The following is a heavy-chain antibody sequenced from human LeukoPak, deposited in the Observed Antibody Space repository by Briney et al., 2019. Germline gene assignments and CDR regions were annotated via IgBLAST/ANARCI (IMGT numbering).Heavy chain of an antibody. CDR2: FDPEDGET. V-gene: IGHV1-24*01. J-gene: IGHJ4*02. Sequence: ASVKVSCKVSGYTLTELSMHWVRQAPGKGLEWMGGFDPEDGETIYAQKSQGRVTMTEDTSTDTAYMELSSLRSEDTAVYYCATAFHDSSRYFDYWGQGTLVTVSS. CDR3: ATAFHDSSRYFDY. D-gene: IGHD3-22*01. CDR1: GYTLTELS.